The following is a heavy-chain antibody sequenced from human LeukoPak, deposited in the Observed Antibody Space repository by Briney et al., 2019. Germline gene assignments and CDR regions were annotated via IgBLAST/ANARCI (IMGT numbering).Heavy chain of an antibody. V-gene: IGHV3-30*01. CDR3: ARDLYGTVAGTSYFQH. CDR2: ISYDGSKE. Sequence: GGSLRLSCAASGFTFSSYAMHWVRQAPGKGLEWVALISYDGSKEYYVDSVKGRFTISRDNSKNALYLQMNSLRAEDTAVYYCARDLYGTVAGTSYFQHWGQGTLVTVSS. J-gene: IGHJ1*01. CDR1: GFTFSSYA. D-gene: IGHD6-19*01.